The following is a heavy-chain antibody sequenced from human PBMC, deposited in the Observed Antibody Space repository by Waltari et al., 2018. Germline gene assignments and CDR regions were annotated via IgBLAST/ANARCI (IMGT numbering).Heavy chain of an antibody. J-gene: IGHJ4*02. CDR2: ISAYNGNT. CDR1: GYTFTSYG. Sequence: QVQLVQSGAEVKKPGASVKVSCKASGYTFTSYGISWVRQAPGKGLEGMGWISAYNGNTNYAQKLQGRVTMTTDTSTSTAYMELRSLRSDDTAVYYCARDWGGDVLLWFGELDYWGQGTLVTVSS. V-gene: IGHV1-18*01. D-gene: IGHD3-10*01. CDR3: ARDWGGDVLLWFGELDY.